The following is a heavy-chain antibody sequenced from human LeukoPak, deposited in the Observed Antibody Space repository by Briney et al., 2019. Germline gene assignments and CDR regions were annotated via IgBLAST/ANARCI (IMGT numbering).Heavy chain of an antibody. CDR3: AKKYNTGLDP. CDR2: ISGSGASA. CDR1: GFTFSSYA. J-gene: IGHJ5*02. V-gene: IGHV3-23*01. D-gene: IGHD1-14*01. Sequence: GGSLRLSCAASGFTFSSYAMSWVRQAPGKGLEWVSDISGSGASAYYADSVKGRFTISRDNSKNTLYLQMNSLRAEDTAVYYCAKKYNTGLDPWGQGTLVTVSS.